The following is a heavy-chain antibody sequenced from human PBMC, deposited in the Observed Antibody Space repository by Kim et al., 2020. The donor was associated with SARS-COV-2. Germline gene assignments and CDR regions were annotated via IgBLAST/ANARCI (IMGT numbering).Heavy chain of an antibody. V-gene: IGHV1-69*13. Sequence: SVKVSCKASGDTFSSYTFNWLRQAPGQGLEWMGGIIPLFGRVKYAQKFQGRVTITADGSTNTVYMGLSSLRSEDTALFYCARGGVVVDSATHSMRWGR. D-gene: IGHD2-15*01. CDR2: IIPLFGRV. CDR3: ARGGVVVDSATHSMR. CDR1: GDTFSSYT. J-gene: IGHJ2*01.